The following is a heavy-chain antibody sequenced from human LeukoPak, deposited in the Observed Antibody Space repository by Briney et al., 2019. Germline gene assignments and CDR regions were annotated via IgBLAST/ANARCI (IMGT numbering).Heavy chain of an antibody. J-gene: IGHJ5*02. CDR3: ARSGPFDP. Sequence: SETLSLTCTVSGFPISSGYYWGWIRQPPGKGLEWIGSINHRGSTYYSPSLKSRITISVDTSKNQFSLKMSFVTAADTAIYYCARSGPFDPWGQGTLVTVSS. CDR1: GFPISSGYY. CDR2: INHRGST. V-gene: IGHV4-38-2*02.